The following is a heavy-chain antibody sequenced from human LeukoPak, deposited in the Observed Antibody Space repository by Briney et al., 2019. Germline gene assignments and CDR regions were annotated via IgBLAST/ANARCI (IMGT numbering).Heavy chain of an antibody. CDR2: FDPEDGET. J-gene: IGHJ4*02. V-gene: IGHV1-24*01. CDR3: ATTSTDSSGYPLFGY. D-gene: IGHD3-22*01. Sequence: ASVKVSCKASGYTLTELSMHWVRQAPGKGLEWMGGFDPEDGETIYAQKFQGRVTMTEDTSTDTAYMELSSLRSEDTAVYYCATTSTDSSGYPLFGYWGQGTLVTVSS. CDR1: GYTLTELS.